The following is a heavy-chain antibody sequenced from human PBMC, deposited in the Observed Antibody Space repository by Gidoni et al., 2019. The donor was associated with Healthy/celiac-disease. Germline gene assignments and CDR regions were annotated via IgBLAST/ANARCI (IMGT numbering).Heavy chain of an antibody. V-gene: IGHV3-64D*06. D-gene: IGHD3-9*01. CDR1: GFTFSSYA. Sequence: EVQLVASGVGLVQPGGSLRLSCSASGFTFSSYAMHWVRQAPGKGLEYVSAISSNGGSTYYADSVKGRFTSSRDNSKNTLYLQMSSLRAEDTAVYYCVKDRYYDMLTGYLCYWGQGTLVTVSS. CDR2: ISSNGGST. J-gene: IGHJ4*02. CDR3: VKDRYYDMLTGYLCY.